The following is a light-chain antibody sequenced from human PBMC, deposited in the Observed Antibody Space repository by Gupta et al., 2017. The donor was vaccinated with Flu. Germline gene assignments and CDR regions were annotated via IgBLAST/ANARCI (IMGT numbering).Light chain of an antibody. CDR2: DTS. CDR1: PGPLTSRHY. Sequence: QAVVTQVPSLTLSPGGKVTLPCESSPGPLTSRHYPYGFQQRPGQAPKTLIYDTSNKHSWTPARFSGSLLGGTAALTLSGAQPEDEADYYCLLSYGGSWVFGGGTTLTVL. J-gene: IGLJ3*02. V-gene: IGLV7-46*01. CDR3: LLSYGGSWV.